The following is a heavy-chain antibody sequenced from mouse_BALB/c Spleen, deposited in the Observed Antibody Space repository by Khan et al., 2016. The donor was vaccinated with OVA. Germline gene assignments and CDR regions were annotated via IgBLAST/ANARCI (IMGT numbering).Heavy chain of an antibody. J-gene: IGHJ3*01. CDR3: ARDGPDGAWFVY. CDR2: IYPGTNSS. V-gene: IGHV1-76*01. D-gene: IGHD2-3*01. CDR1: GYSFTSYW. Sequence: QVQLKESGAELVRPGASVKLSCKTSGYSFTSYWIHWVKQRSGQGLEWIARIYPGTNSSYYNEIFKGKATLTADKSSSTAYMQLSSLKSEDSAVYFCARDGPDGAWFVYWGQGTLVTVSA.